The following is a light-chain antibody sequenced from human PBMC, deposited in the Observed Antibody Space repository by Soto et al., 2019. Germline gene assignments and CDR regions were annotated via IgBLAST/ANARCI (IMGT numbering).Light chain of an antibody. CDR2: GAS. CDR1: QSVSSSY. V-gene: IGKV3-20*01. J-gene: IGKJ1*01. CDR3: QQYGSSPQT. Sequence: EIVLTHSPGALSLSPGERATLSCSASQSVSSSYLAWYQQKPGQAPRLLIYGASSRATGIPDRFSGSGSGTDFTLTISRLEPEDFAVYYCQQYGSSPQTFGQ.